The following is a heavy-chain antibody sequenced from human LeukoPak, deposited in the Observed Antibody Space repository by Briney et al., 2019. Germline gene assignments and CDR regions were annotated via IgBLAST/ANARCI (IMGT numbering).Heavy chain of an antibody. V-gene: IGHV4-39*01. CDR2: IYYSGST. CDR1: GGPISSSSYY. J-gene: IGHJ4*02. D-gene: IGHD2-15*01. Sequence: SETLSLTCTVSGGPISSSSYYWGWIRQPPGKGLEWIGSIYYSGSTYYNPSLKSRVTISVDTSKNQFSLKLSSVTAADTAVYYCARVVAAIAGFDYWGQGTLVTVSS. CDR3: ARVVAAIAGFDY.